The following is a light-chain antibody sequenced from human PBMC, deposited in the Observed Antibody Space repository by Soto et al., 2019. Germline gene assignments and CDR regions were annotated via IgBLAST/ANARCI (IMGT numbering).Light chain of an antibody. V-gene: IGKV4-1*01. J-gene: IGKJ4*02. CDR2: LPS. CDR1: QIGVSNSDNKKY. Sequence: DIVMTQSQDSLAVSLGERATFNCKSSQIGVSNSDNKKYLAWYQQKPGQPPKLLIYLPSTRDSGDPDRFSGSGSGTDVTFTISSLQADDVAVTYCQPSYSPPLTLGGGTKVE. CDR3: QPSYSPPLT.